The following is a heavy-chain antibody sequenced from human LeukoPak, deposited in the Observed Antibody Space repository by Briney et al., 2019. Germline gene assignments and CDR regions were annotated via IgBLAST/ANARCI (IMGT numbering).Heavy chain of an antibody. J-gene: IGHJ4*02. CDR3: GKDRFGCLDY. D-gene: IGHD3-16*01. Sequence: GGSLRLSCAASGFTFSSYGMHWVRQAPGKGLEWVGVISYEGSNKYYADTSKGRFTISRDNSKNTLYVQMNSVRDEDTAVYYCGKDRFGCLDYWGQGTLVTVSS. CDR1: GFTFSSYG. CDR2: ISYEGSNK. V-gene: IGHV3-30*18.